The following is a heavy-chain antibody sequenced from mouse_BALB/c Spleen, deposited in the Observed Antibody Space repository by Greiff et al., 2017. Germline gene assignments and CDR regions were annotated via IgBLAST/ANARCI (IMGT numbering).Heavy chain of an antibody. CDR2: IYPGSDST. CDR1: GYTFTSYW. D-gene: IGHD2-1*01. V-gene: IGHV1-55*01. CDR3: VRVGNYVYFDV. Sequence: QVQLQQPGAELVKPGTSVKMSCKASGYTFTSYWMHWVKQRPGQGLEWIGDIYPGSDSTKYNEKFKGKATLTSDKSSSTAYMELSSLTSEDSAVYYCVRVGNYVYFDVWGAGTTVTVSS. J-gene: IGHJ1*01.